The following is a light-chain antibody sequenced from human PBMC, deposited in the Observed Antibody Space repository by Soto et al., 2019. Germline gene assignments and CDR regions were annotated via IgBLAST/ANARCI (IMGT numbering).Light chain of an antibody. Sequence: EIVLTQSPATLSLFPGERATLSCRASQSISSYLVWYQQKPGQAPRLLISDPSNRATGIPARFSGSGSGTDFTLTIISLEPEDFAVYYCQQRSNWPPGYTFGQGTKLEIK. V-gene: IGKV3-11*01. CDR1: QSISSY. CDR3: QQRSNWPPGYT. CDR2: DPS. J-gene: IGKJ2*01.